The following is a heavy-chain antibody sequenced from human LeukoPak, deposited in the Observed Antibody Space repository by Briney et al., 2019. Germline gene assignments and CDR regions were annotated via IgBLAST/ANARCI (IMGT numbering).Heavy chain of an antibody. V-gene: IGHV4-31*03. D-gene: IGHD5-18*01. Sequence: PSETLSLTCTVSGGSISSGGYYWSWIRQHPGKGLEWIGYIYYSGSTYYNPSLKSRVTISVDTSKNQFSLKLSSVTAADTAVYYCARADTAMVDAWLSWFDPWGQGTLVTVSS. J-gene: IGHJ5*02. CDR3: ARADTAMVDAWLSWFDP. CDR2: IYYSGST. CDR1: GGSISSGGYY.